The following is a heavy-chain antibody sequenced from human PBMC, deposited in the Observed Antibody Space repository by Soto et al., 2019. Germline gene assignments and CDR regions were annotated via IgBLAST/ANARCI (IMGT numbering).Heavy chain of an antibody. V-gene: IGHV1-18*01. CDR2: ISAYNGNT. Sequence: ASVKVSCKASGYTFTSYGISWVRQAPGQGLEWMGWISAYNGNTNYAQKLQGRVTMTTDTSTSTAYMELRSLRSDDTAVYYCARWSVNNYAFGSVFYLSFGPGGRGPLVTV. D-gene: IGHD3-3*01. J-gene: IGHJ5*02. CDR3: ARWSVNNYAFGSVFYLSFGP. CDR1: GYTFTSYG.